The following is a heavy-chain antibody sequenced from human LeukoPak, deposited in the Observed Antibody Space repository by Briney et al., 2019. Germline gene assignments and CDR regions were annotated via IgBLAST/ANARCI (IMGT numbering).Heavy chain of an antibody. Sequence: GGSLRLSCAASGFTFSGYWMSWVRQAPGKGLEWVAVISYDGSNKYYADSVKGRFTISRDNSKNTLYLQMNSLRAEDTAVYYCAKEVAAAGNYWGQGTLVTVSS. CDR2: ISYDGSNK. J-gene: IGHJ4*02. D-gene: IGHD6-13*01. CDR3: AKEVAAAGNY. CDR1: GFTFSGYW. V-gene: IGHV3-30*18.